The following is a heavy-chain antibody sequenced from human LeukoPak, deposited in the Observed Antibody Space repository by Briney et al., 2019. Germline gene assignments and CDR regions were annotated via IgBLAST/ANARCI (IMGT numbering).Heavy chain of an antibody. CDR2: ISGYGGNT. J-gene: IGHJ6*04. CDR1: GFTFSSFA. D-gene: IGHD4-23*01. CDR3: AKVAGGLLDV. Sequence: GGSLRLSCAASGFTFSSFAMSWVRQAPGKGLEWVSGISGYGGNTYYANSVRGRFTISRDNSKKTLYLQMNSLRAEDTAVYYCAKVAGGLLDVWGKGTTVTVSS. V-gene: IGHV3-23*01.